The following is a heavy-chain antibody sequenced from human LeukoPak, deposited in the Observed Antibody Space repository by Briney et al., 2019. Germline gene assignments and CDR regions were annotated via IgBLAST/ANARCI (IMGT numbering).Heavy chain of an antibody. CDR1: GYSISSGYY. V-gene: IGHV4-38-2*02. CDR3: ANYDTSGRTPSDY. D-gene: IGHD3-22*01. J-gene: IGHJ4*02. CDR2: IYHSGST. Sequence: SETLSLTCTVSGYSISSGYYWGWIRQPPGKGLEWIGSIYHSGSTYYNPSLKSRVTISLDTSKNQFSLKLSSVTAADTAVYYCANYDTSGRTPSDYWGQGTLVTVSS.